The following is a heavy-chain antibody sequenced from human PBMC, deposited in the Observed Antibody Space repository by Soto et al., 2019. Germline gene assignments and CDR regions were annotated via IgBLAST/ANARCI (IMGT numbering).Heavy chain of an antibody. Sequence: SETLSLTCTVSGGFIWGWIRQSPDKGLEWIGYIYNSGRYNYNPSLESRLTISIDTSKNQFSLRLASVTAADTAVYYCARTLPNRQLFDSWSQGALVTVS. J-gene: IGHJ4*02. D-gene: IGHD1-1*01. CDR2: IYNSGRY. V-gene: IGHV4-59*01. CDR3: ARTLPNRQLFDS. CDR1: GGFI.